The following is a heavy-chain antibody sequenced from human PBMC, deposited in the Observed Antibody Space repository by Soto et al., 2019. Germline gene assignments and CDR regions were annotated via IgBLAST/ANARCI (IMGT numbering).Heavy chain of an antibody. CDR1: GGSISSYY. V-gene: IGHV4-59*01. Sequence: SETLSLTCTVSGGSISSYYWSWIRQPPGKGLEWIGYIYYSGSTNYNPSLKSRVTISVDTSKNQFSLKLSSVTAADTAVYYCARDLYGSGSYYKVDYYYMDVWGKGTTVTVSS. J-gene: IGHJ6*03. D-gene: IGHD3-10*01. CDR2: IYYSGST. CDR3: ARDLYGSGSYYKVDYYYMDV.